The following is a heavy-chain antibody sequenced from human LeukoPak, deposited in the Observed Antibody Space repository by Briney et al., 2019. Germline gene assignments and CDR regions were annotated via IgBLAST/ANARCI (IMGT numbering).Heavy chain of an antibody. CDR1: GVSISSGDYY. Sequence: SQTLSLTCTVSGVSISSGDYYWTWIRQPPGKGLEWIAYMYYSGSTYYNPSLKSRVTISLDTSKNQFSLKLSSVTATDTAVYYCARPYYYDSRIDPWGQGTLVTVSS. CDR2: MYYSGST. D-gene: IGHD3-22*01. J-gene: IGHJ5*02. V-gene: IGHV4-30-4*01. CDR3: ARPYYYDSRIDP.